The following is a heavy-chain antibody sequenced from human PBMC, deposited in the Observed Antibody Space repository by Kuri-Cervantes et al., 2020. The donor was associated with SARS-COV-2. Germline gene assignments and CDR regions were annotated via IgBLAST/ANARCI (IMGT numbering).Heavy chain of an antibody. D-gene: IGHD3-3*01. Sequence: SETLSLTCTVSGYSISSGYCWGWIRQPPGKGLEWIGSIYLSGGSSYNPSLRSRVTLSVDTSKNQFSLDLRSLTAADTAVYYCAKPGVVRSAFDYWGQGTLVTVSS. CDR1: GYSISSGYC. J-gene: IGHJ4*02. V-gene: IGHV4-38-2*02. CDR3: AKPGVVRSAFDY. CDR2: IYLSGGS.